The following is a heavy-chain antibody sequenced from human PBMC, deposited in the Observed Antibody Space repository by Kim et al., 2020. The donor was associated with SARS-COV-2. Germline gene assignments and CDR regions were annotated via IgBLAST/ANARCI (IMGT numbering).Heavy chain of an antibody. CDR2: GGST. V-gene: IGHV1-46*01. Sequence: GGSTSYAQKFQGRVTMTRETSTSTVDMELSSLRSEDTAVYYCARDDGFRWGQGTLVTVSS. J-gene: IGHJ4*02. CDR3: ARDDGFR.